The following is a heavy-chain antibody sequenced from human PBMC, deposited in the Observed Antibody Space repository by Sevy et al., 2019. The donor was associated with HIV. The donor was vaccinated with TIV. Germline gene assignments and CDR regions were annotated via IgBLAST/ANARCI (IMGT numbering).Heavy chain of an antibody. V-gene: IGHV3-30*18. J-gene: IGHJ6*02. CDR1: GFSFSYYS. CDR2: ISHDGINE. D-gene: IGHD1-26*01. Sequence: GGSLRLSCTGSGFSFSYYSIHWVRQAPGKGLDWVALISHDGINEYYADSVKGRFTISRDNSRNTVYLEMNSLRNEDTSIYFCANAYSGSYSHSYLYALDVWGQGTTVTVSS. CDR3: ANAYSGSYSHSYLYALDV.